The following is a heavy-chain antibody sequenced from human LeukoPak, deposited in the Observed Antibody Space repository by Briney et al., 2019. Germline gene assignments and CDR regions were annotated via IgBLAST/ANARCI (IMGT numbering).Heavy chain of an antibody. CDR2: VSHSGST. D-gene: IGHD5-18*01. CDR3: ARVGSGRYNYGYSPVY. J-gene: IGHJ4*02. Sequence: PSGTLSLTCAVSNASISGRNWWNWVRQPPGKGLEWIGEVSHSGSTNYNPSLKSRVTISVDKSKNQFSLTLSSVTAADTAVYYCARVGSGRYNYGYSPVYWGQGTLVTVSS. CDR1: NASISGRNW. V-gene: IGHV4-4*02.